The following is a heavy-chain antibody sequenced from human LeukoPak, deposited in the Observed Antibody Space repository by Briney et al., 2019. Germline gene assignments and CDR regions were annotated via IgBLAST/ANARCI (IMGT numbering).Heavy chain of an antibody. CDR2: ISWNSGGI. V-gene: IGHV3-9*01. CDR1: GFTFDDYA. CDR3: AREQYGDYFDY. D-gene: IGHD4-17*01. Sequence: GGSLRLSCAASGFTFDDYAMHWVRQAPGKGLEWVSGISWNSGGIGYADSVKGRFTISRDNAKNSLYLQMSSLRAEDTAVYYCAREQYGDYFDYWGQGTLVTVSS. J-gene: IGHJ4*02.